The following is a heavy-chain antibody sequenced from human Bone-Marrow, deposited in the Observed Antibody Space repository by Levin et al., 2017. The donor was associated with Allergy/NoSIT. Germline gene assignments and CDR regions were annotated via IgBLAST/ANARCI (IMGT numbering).Heavy chain of an antibody. J-gene: IGHJ3*02. CDR2: IYYSGST. V-gene: IGHV4-59*01. CDR3: ARGGTLLTDSDILTGLGGEDAFDI. Sequence: SETLSLTCTVSGGSISTYYWSWIRQPPGKGLEWIGFIYYSGSTNYNPSLKSRVTISVDTSKNQFSLKLSSVTAADTAIYYCARGGTLLTDSDILTGLGGEDAFDIWGQGTMVTVSS. CDR1: GGSISTYY. D-gene: IGHD3-9*01.